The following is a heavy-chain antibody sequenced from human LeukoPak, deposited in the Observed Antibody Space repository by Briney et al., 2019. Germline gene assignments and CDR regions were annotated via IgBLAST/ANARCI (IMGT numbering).Heavy chain of an antibody. CDR2: ITGGGGST. Sequence: QPGGSLRLSCAASGFTFSSYAMNWVRQAPGKGLEWVSLITGGGGSTYYADSVKGRFTISRDNSKNTLLLQMNSLRAEDTAVYYCAKSKYYYDSSGYYLYYFDYWGQGTLVTVSS. CDR3: AKSKYYYDSSGYYLYYFDY. CDR1: GFTFSSYA. D-gene: IGHD3-22*01. V-gene: IGHV3-23*01. J-gene: IGHJ4*02.